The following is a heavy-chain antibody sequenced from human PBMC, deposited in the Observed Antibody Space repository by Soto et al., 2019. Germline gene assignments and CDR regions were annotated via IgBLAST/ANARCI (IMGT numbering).Heavy chain of an antibody. Sequence: ASVKVSCKASGYTFTRYGISWVRQAPGHGLEWMGWISAYNGNTNYAQKLQGRVTMTTDTSTSTAYMELRSLRTDETAVYYCACDSIGDCSGGRGYTLGYYYYGMDVWGQGTTVTVSS. D-gene: IGHD2-15*01. V-gene: IGHV1-18*04. CDR2: ISAYNGNT. J-gene: IGHJ6*02. CDR1: GYTFTRYG. CDR3: ACDSIGDCSGGRGYTLGYYYYGMDV.